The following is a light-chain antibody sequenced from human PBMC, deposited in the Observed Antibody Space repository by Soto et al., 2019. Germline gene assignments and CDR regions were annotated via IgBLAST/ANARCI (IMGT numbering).Light chain of an antibody. CDR1: QTVSSIF. V-gene: IGKV3-20*01. CDR3: QQYGSSPA. CDR2: GAS. J-gene: IGKJ4*01. Sequence: EIVLTQSPGTLSLSPGERATLSCRASQTVSSIFLAWYQQKPGQAPRLLIYGASTRATGIPDRFSGSGSGTDFTLTIRRLEPEDFAVYYCQQYGSSPAFGGGTKVEIK.